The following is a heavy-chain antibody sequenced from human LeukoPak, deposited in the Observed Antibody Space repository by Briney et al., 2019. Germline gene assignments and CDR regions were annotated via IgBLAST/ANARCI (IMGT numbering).Heavy chain of an antibody. CDR2: IIPIFGTA. J-gene: IGHJ3*02. CDR3: ARASRFLEWLPYDAFDI. Sequence: SVKVSCKASGYTFTSYDISWVRQAPGQGLEWMGGIIPIFGTANYAQKFQGRVTITADESTSTAYMELSSLRSEDTAVYYCARASRFLEWLPYDAFDIWGQGTMVTVSS. D-gene: IGHD3-3*01. CDR1: GYTFTSYD. V-gene: IGHV1-69*13.